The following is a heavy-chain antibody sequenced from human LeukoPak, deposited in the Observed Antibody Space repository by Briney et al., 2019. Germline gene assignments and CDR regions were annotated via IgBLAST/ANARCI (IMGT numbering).Heavy chain of an antibody. J-gene: IGHJ3*02. D-gene: IGHD5-18*01. CDR2: IYHSGST. CDR3: ARAWIQLWLRRPDAFDI. V-gene: IGHV4-39*07. CDR1: GGSISSSSYY. Sequence: KSSETLSLTCTVSGGSISSSSYYWGWIRQPPGKGLEWIGSIYHSGSTYYNPSLKSRVTISVDTSKNQFSLKLSSVTAADTAVYYCARAWIQLWLRRPDAFDIWGQGTMVTVSS.